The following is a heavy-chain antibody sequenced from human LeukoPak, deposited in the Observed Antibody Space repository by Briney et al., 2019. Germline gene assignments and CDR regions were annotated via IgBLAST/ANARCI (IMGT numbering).Heavy chain of an antibody. CDR1: GFSFSDYY. V-gene: IGHV3-11*04. Sequence: PGGSLRLSCAASGFSFSDYYMSWIRQAPGKGLEWVSSISCTSSSIYYADSVKGRFTISRDNAKNSLYLQMNSLRAEDTAVYYCARDGYYYGSGSLESYYYYYMDVWGKGTTVTVSS. CDR3: ARDGYYYGSGSLESYYYYYMDV. J-gene: IGHJ6*03. CDR2: ISCTSSSI. D-gene: IGHD3-10*01.